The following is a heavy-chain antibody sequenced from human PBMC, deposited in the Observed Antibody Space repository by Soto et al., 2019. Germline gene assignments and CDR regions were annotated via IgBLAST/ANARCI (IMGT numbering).Heavy chain of an antibody. CDR1: GFTFSSYG. J-gene: IGHJ4*02. CDR3: ANGRAGYNFH. V-gene: IGHV3-30*18. CDR2: ISYDGSNK. Sequence: QVQLVESGGGVVQPGRSLRLSCAASGFTFSSYGMHWVRQAPGKGLEWVAVISYDGSNKYYADSVKGRFTISRDNSKNTLYLQMNSLRAEDTAVYYCANGRAGYNFHWGQGTLVTVSS. D-gene: IGHD5-12*01.